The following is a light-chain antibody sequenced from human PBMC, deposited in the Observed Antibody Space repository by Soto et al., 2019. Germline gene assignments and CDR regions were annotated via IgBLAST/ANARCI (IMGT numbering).Light chain of an antibody. CDR2: VAS. J-gene: IGKJ1*01. Sequence: EIVMTQSPATLSVSPGERATLSCRASQSVSSNLAWYQQKPGQAPRHLIYVASTRATGIPARFSGSGSGTEFTLTISSLQSEDFAVYYCQQYNNWPPWTFGQGNKVEIK. CDR3: QQYNNWPPWT. CDR1: QSVSSN. V-gene: IGKV3-15*01.